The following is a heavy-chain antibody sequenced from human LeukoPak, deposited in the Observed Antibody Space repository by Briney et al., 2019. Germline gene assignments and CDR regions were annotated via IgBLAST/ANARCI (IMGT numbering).Heavy chain of an antibody. CDR1: TFTFSSYN. CDR2: ISSSSNYI. CDR3: AKDAGNYDVDF. Sequence: GGSLRLSCAASTFTFSSYNMNWVRQAPGKGLEWVSSISSSSNYISYADSVKGRFTISRDNSKTMVFLQMNSLRAEDTAVYYCAKDAGNYDVDFWGQGTLVTVSS. D-gene: IGHD3-3*01. J-gene: IGHJ4*02. V-gene: IGHV3-21*01.